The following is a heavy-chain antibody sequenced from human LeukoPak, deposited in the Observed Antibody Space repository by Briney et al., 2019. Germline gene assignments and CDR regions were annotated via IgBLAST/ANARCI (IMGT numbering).Heavy chain of an antibody. CDR1: GFTFSSYG. CDR3: AKDMGIAAAYFDY. V-gene: IGHV3-30*18. J-gene: IGHJ4*02. D-gene: IGHD6-13*01. CDR2: ISYDGSNK. Sequence: GRSLRLSCAASGFTFSSYGMHWVRQAPGKGLEWVAVISYDGSNKYYADSVKGRFTIPRDNSKNTLYLQMNSLRAEDTAVYYCAKDMGIAAAYFDYWGQGTLVTVSS.